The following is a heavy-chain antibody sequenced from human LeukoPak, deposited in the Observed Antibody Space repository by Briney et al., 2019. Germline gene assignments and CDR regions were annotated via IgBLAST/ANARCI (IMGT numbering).Heavy chain of an antibody. J-gene: IGHJ6*02. CDR2: IWYDGSNK. CDR3: ARDEKVVPDYYYYGMDV. Sequence: GGSLRLSCAASGFTFSSYGMHWVRQAPGKGLEWVAVIWYDGSNKYYADSVKGRFTISRDNSENTLYLQMNSLRAEDTAVYYCARDEKVVPDYYYYGMDVWGQGTTVTVSS. D-gene: IGHD2-15*01. V-gene: IGHV3-33*01. CDR1: GFTFSSYG.